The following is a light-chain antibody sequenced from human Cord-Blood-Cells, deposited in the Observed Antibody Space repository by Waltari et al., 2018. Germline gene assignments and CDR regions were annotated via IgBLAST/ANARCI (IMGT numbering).Light chain of an antibody. CDR2: WAS. CDR1: QSVLYSSNNKNY. Sequence: DIVMTQSPDSLAVSLGERATINCKSSQSVLYSSNNKNYLALYQQKPGQPPKLLIYWASTRESGVPDRFSGSGSGTDFTLTSSSLQAEDVAVYYCQQYYSTPPTFGQGTKVEIK. V-gene: IGKV4-1*01. CDR3: QQYYSTPPT. J-gene: IGKJ1*01.